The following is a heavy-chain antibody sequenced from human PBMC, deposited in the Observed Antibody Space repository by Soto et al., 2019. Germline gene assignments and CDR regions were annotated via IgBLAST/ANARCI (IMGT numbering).Heavy chain of an antibody. CDR2: IYSGDST. J-gene: IGHJ3*02. V-gene: IGHV3-66*01. D-gene: IGHD5-18*01. CDR3: ARDRGTLWAFDI. Sequence: GGSLRLSCAASGFTVSSNYMSWVRQAPGKGLEWVSVIYSGDSTYYADSVKGGFTISRDNSKNTLYLQMNSLRAEDTAVYYCARDRGTLWAFDIWGQGTMVTVSS. CDR1: GFTVSSNY.